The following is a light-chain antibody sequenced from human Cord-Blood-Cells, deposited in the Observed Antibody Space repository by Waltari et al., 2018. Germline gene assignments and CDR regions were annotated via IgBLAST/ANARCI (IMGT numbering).Light chain of an antibody. CDR3: QQSYSTPQIT. V-gene: IGKV1-39*01. CDR2: AAS. Sequence: IQMTPSPSSLPASVGDRVTITCRASQSISSYLNWYQQKPGKAPKLLIYAASSLQSGVPSRFSGSGSGTDFTLTISSLQPEDFATYYCQQSYSTPQITFGQGTRLEIK. CDR1: QSISSY. J-gene: IGKJ5*01.